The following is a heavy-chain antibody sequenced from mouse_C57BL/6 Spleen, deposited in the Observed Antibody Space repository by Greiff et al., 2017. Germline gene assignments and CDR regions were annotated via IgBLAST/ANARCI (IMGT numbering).Heavy chain of an antibody. CDR2: IYPGSGST. D-gene: IGHD2-3*01. Sequence: QVQLQQPGAELVKPGASVKMSCKASGYTFTSYWITWVKQRPGQGLEWIGDIYPGSGSTNYNEKFKSKATLTVDTSSSTAYMQHSSLTSEDSAVYYCANIYDGYSYFDCWGQGTTLTVSS. CDR1: GYTFTSYW. J-gene: IGHJ2*01. V-gene: IGHV1-55*01. CDR3: ANIYDGYSYFDC.